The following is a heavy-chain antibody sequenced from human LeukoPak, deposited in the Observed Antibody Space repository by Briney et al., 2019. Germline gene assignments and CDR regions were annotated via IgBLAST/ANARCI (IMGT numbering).Heavy chain of an antibody. V-gene: IGHV3-23*01. J-gene: IGHJ4*02. CDR2: ISGSGGST. CDR1: EFSVGSNY. CDR3: AKRGAEVGATVAPGDY. Sequence: GGSLRLSCAASEFSVGSNYMTWVRQAPGKGLEWVSAISGSGGSTYYADSVKGRFTISSDNSKNTLYQQMNSLRAEDTAVYYCAKRGAEVGATVAPGDYWGQGTLVTVSS. D-gene: IGHD1-26*01.